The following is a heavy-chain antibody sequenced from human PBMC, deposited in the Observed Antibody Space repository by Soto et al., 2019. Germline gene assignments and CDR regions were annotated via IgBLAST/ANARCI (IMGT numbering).Heavy chain of an antibody. CDR2: IFYSGST. J-gene: IGHJ4*02. CDR1: GGSISRYY. V-gene: IGHV4-59*01. Sequence: SETLSLTCTVSGGSISRYYWSWIRQPPGKGLKWIGYIFYSGSTNYNPSLKSRVIISVDTSKNQFSLKLTSVTAADTAVYYCASHDSSGYIDFWGQGTLVTVSS. CDR3: ASHDSSGYIDF. D-gene: IGHD3-22*01.